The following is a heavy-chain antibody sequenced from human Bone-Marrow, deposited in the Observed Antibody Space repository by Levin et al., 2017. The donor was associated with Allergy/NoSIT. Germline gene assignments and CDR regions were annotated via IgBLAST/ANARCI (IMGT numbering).Heavy chain of an antibody. Sequence: SVKVSCKASGFTFINSAIQWVRQARGQRLEWIGWIVVASGNTEYAQKFQERVTITRDMSTSTAYMELRSLRSEDTAVFFCAALPDIAVTAAGMVWNDWFDPWGQGTLVTVSS. D-gene: IGHD2-2*01. CDR1: GFTFINSA. CDR2: IVVASGNT. CDR3: AALPDIAVTAAGMVWNDWFDP. J-gene: IGHJ5*02. V-gene: IGHV1-58*02.